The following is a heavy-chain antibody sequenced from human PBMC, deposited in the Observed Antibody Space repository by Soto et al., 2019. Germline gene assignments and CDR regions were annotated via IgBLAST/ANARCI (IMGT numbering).Heavy chain of an antibody. D-gene: IGHD1-7*01. CDR3: ARDRSFAGITGTIYYYYGMDV. Sequence: SVKVSCKASGGTFSSYAISWVRQAPGQGLEWMGGIIPIFGTANYAQKFQGRVTITADESTSTAYMELSSLRSEDTAVYYCARDRSFAGITGTIYYYYGMDVWGQGTTVTVSS. J-gene: IGHJ6*02. CDR1: GGTFSSYA. CDR2: IIPIFGTA. V-gene: IGHV1-69*13.